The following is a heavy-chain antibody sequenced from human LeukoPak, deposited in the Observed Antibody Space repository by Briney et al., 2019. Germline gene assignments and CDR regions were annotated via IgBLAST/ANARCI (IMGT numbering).Heavy chain of an antibody. CDR1: GFTFDDYA. CDR3: AKESGSYYRADFDY. CDR2: ISRNSGSI. Sequence: GRSLRLSCAASGFTFDDYAMHWVRQAPGKGLEWVSGISRNSGSIGYADSVKGRFTISRDNAKNSLYLQMNSLRAEDTALYYCAKESGSYYRADFDYWGQGTLVTVSS. D-gene: IGHD1-26*01. J-gene: IGHJ4*02. V-gene: IGHV3-9*01.